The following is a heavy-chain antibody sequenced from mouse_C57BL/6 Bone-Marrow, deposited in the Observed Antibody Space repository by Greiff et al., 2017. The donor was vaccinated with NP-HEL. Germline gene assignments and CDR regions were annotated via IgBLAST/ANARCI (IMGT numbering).Heavy chain of an antibody. CDR2: ISSGGSYT. V-gene: IGHV5-6*01. CDR3: ARHYYGSSYADFDY. D-gene: IGHD1-1*01. CDR1: GFTFSSYG. J-gene: IGHJ2*01. Sequence: EVQLVESGGDLVKPGGSLKLSCAASGFTFSSYGMSWVRQTPDKRLEWVATISSGGSYTYYPDSVKGRFTISSDNAKNTLYLQMSSLKSEDTAMYYCARHYYGSSYADFDYWGQGTTLTVSS.